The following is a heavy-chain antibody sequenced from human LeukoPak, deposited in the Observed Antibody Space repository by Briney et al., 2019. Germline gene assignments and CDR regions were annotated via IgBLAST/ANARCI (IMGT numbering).Heavy chain of an antibody. D-gene: IGHD5-12*01. Sequence: GGSLRLSCVASGFPFSTYAMHWVRQAPGKGLEYVSGISSNGSNTNYADSVEGRFTISRDNSKNTLYLQMNSLRAEDTAVYYCARDSGRGYSGYDYIDYWGQGTLVTVSS. CDR3: ARDSGRGYSGYDYIDY. CDR2: ISSNGSNT. CDR1: GFPFSTYA. V-gene: IGHV3-64*02. J-gene: IGHJ4*02.